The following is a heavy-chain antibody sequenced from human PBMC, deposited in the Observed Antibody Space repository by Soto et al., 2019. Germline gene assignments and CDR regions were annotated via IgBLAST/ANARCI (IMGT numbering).Heavy chain of an antibody. D-gene: IGHD3-3*01. CDR2: ISYDGSNK. J-gene: IGHJ6*02. CDR3: AIFTGGLGVVISTLRIDYGMDV. V-gene: IGHV3-30-3*01. Sequence: GGSLRLSCAASGFTFSSYAMHWVRQAPGKGLEWVAVISYDGSNKYYADSVKGRFTISRDNSKNTLYLQMNSLRAEDTAVYYCAIFTGGLGVVISTLRIDYGMDVWGQGTTVTVSS. CDR1: GFTFSSYA.